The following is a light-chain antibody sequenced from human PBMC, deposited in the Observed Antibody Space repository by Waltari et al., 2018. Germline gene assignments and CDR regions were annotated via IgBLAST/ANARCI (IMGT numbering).Light chain of an antibody. CDR3: QHRIDWPHT. J-gene: IGKJ2*01. CDR2: EES. Sequence: EIVLTQSPATLSLSPGERATLSCRASQSVSSYLAWYQQKPGQAPRLLIYEESNRATGIPARFSGSGSGTDFTLTISSLEPEDFAVYYCQHRIDWPHTFGQGTKLEIK. V-gene: IGKV3-11*01. CDR1: QSVSSY.